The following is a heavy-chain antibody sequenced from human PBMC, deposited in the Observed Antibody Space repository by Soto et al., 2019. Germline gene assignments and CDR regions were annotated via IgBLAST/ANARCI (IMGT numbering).Heavy chain of an antibody. D-gene: IGHD3-9*01. CDR1: GFTFSSYA. CDR2: ISGSGGST. CDR3: AKGARYYDILTGRPLFYYFDY. Sequence: GGSLRLSCAASGFTFSSYAMSWVRQAPGKGLEWVSAISGSGGSTYYADSVKGRFTISRDNSKNTLYLQMNSLRAEDTAVYYCAKGARYYDILTGRPLFYYFDYWGQGTLVTVSS. J-gene: IGHJ4*02. V-gene: IGHV3-23*01.